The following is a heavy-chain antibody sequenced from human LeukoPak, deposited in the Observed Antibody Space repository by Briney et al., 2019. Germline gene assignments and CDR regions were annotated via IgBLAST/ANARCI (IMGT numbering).Heavy chain of an antibody. Sequence: SETLSLTCTVSGGSISSYYWSWIRQPPGKGLEWIGSIYYSGSTYYNPSLKSRVTISVDTSKNQFSLKLSSVTAADTAVYYCARPAYYGSGSFFDYWGQGTLVTVSS. CDR1: GGSISSYY. CDR2: IYYSGST. V-gene: IGHV4-59*05. J-gene: IGHJ4*02. CDR3: ARPAYYGSGSFFDY. D-gene: IGHD3-10*01.